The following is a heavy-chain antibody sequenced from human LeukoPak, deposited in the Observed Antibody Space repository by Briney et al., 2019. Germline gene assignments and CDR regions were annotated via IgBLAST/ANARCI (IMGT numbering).Heavy chain of an antibody. J-gene: IGHJ4*02. CDR2: IYSDGSRT. Sequence: GGSLRLSCTASGFTFSDHAMHWVRQAPGKGLEYLSAIYSDGSRTYYADSVKGRFTISRDNSKNTLYFEMSSLRVEDTAVYYCVKSPGSGWPVWGQGTLLTVSS. D-gene: IGHD6-19*01. V-gene: IGHV3-64D*06. CDR1: GFTFSDHA. CDR3: VKSPGSGWPV.